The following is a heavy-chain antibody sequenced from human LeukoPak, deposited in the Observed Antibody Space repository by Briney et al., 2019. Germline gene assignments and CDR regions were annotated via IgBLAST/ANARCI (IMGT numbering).Heavy chain of an antibody. Sequence: GGSLRLSCAASGFTYSSYAMSWVRQAPGKGLEWVSAISGNGGNTYYADSVKGRFTISRDNSKNTLYLQMNSLRAEDTAVYYCAKDQSSGWYGYSDYWGQGTLVTVSS. D-gene: IGHD6-19*01. V-gene: IGHV3-23*01. CDR2: ISGNGGNT. CDR1: GFTYSSYA. J-gene: IGHJ4*02. CDR3: AKDQSSGWYGYSDY.